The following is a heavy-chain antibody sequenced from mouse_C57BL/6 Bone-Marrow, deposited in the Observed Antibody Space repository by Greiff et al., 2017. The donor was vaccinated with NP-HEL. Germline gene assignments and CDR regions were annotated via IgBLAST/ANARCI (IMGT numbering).Heavy chain of an antibody. CDR2: ISSGSSTI. D-gene: IGHD1-1*01. V-gene: IGHV5-17*01. Sequence: EVQLVESGGGLVKPGGSLKLSCAASGFTFSDYGMHWVRQAPEKGLEWVAYISSGSSTIYYADTVKGRFTLSRDNAKNTLFLQMTSLRSEDTAMYYCARDYYGSSYVYAMDYWGQGTSVTVSS. CDR3: ARDYYGSSYVYAMDY. J-gene: IGHJ4*01. CDR1: GFTFSDYG.